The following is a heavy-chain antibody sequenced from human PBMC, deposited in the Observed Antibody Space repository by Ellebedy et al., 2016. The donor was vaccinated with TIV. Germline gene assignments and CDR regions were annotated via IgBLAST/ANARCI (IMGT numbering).Heavy chain of an antibody. CDR1: GYSISSGYY. V-gene: IGHV4-38-2*02. D-gene: IGHD2-15*01. J-gene: IGHJ6*03. Sequence: SETLSLTCTVSGYSISSGYYWGWIRQPPGKGLEWIGSIYHSGTTYYNPSLKSRVTISVDTSKNQFSLRLSSVTAADTAVYYCARRNVELLTVEDYYYYMDVWGKGTTVTVSS. CDR3: ARRNVELLTVEDYYYYMDV. CDR2: IYHSGTT.